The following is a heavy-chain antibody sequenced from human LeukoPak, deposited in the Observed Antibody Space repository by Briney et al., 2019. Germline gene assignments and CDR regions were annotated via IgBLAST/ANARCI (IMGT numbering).Heavy chain of an antibody. CDR1: GFTLSNYA. J-gene: IGHJ4*02. V-gene: IGHV3-23*01. CDR3: AKDRAMAQWPVGFDY. CDR2: ISGSGGST. D-gene: IGHD6-19*01. Sequence: GGSLRLSCAASGFTLSNYAMSWVRQAPGKGLEWVSAISGSGGSTYYADSVKGRFTISRDNSKNTLYLQMNSLRAEDTAVYYCAKDRAMAQWPVGFDYWGLGTLVTVSS.